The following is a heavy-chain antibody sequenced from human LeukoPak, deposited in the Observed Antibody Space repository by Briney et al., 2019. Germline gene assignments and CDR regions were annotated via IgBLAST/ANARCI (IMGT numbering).Heavy chain of an antibody. Sequence: GGSLRLSCAASGFTFSSYTMNWVRQPPGKGLEWVSNIGTSSTTIYYADSVKGRFTISRDNAKNSLYLQMNSLRAEDTAVYYCARASRGYYYYMDVWGKGTTVTVSS. J-gene: IGHJ6*03. CDR2: IGTSSTTI. V-gene: IGHV3-48*04. CDR1: GFTFSSYT. CDR3: ARASRGYYYYMDV.